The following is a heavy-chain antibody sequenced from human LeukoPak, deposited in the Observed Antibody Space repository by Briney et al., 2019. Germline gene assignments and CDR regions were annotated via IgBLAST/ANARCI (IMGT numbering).Heavy chain of an antibody. CDR1: GGTFSNYA. CDR3: ARGWIAETTVVTPYNY. D-gene: IGHD4-23*01. Sequence: SVKVSCKASGGTFSNYAVNWVRQAPGQGPEWMGGIIPIFGTAHYAQKFQGRVTITADESTSTAYMQLSSLRSEDTAVYYCARGWIAETTVVTPYNYWGQGTLVTVSS. CDR2: IIPIFGTA. V-gene: IGHV1-69*01. J-gene: IGHJ4*02.